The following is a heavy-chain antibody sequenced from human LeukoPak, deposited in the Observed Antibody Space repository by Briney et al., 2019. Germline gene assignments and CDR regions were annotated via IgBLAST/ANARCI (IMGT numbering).Heavy chain of an antibody. CDR2: IIPILGIA. D-gene: IGHD3-22*01. Sequence: SVKVSCKASGGTFSSYTISWVRQAPGQGLEWMGRIIPILGIANYAQKFQGRVTITTDKSTSTAYMELSSLRSEDTAVYYCARDGYYYDSSGALDYWGQGTLVTVSS. V-gene: IGHV1-69*04. CDR3: ARDGYYYDSSGALDY. J-gene: IGHJ4*02. CDR1: GGTFSSYT.